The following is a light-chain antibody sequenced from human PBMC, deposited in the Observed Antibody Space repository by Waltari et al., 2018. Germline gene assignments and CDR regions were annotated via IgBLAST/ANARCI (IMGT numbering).Light chain of an antibody. Sequence: QSALTQPASVSGSPGQSITISCTVSSRDVGSYNHVSWYQQRPNKAPEVIIYEVSKRPSGLSNRFSGSKSGNTASLTISGLQAEDEADYYCCSYAGSSSFVIFGGGTKLTVL. CDR3: CSYAGSSSFVI. J-gene: IGLJ2*01. V-gene: IGLV2-23*02. CDR2: EVS. CDR1: SRDVGSYNH.